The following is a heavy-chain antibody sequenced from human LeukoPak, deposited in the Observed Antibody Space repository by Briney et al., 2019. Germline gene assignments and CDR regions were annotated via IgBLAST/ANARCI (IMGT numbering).Heavy chain of an antibody. Sequence: GGSLCLSCVASGFTFSDYWLSWVLQAPGKGREWVTNIKDDGSDNYYVDSVRGRFTISRDNAKNSLYLQMNSLSAEDTAMYYCERASGGGMFDSWGQGTLVTVSS. CDR1: GFTFSDYW. CDR2: IKDDGSDN. V-gene: IGHV3-7*04. CDR3: ERASGGGMFDS. D-gene: IGHD3-16*01. J-gene: IGHJ4*02.